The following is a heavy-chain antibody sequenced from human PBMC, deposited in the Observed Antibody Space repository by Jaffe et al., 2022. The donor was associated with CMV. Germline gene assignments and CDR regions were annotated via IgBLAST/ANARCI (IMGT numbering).Heavy chain of an antibody. CDR3: ARDLLVGYSSQDY. CDR1: GFTFSSYS. J-gene: IGHJ4*02. Sequence: EVQLVESGGGLVKPGGSLRLSCAASGFTFSSYSMNWVRQAPGKGLEWVSSISSSSSYIYYADSVKGRFTISRDNAKNSLYLQMNSLRAEDTAVYYCARDLLVGYSSQDYWGQGTLVTVSS. V-gene: IGHV3-21*01. CDR2: ISSSSSYI. D-gene: IGHD6-13*01.